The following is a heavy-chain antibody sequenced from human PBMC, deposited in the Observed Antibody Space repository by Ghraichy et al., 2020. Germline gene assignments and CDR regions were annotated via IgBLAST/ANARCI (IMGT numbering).Heavy chain of an antibody. Sequence: SETLSLTCTVSGGSISSYYWSWIRQPPGKGLEWIGYIYYSGSTNYNPSLKSRVTISVDTSKNQFSLKLSSVTAADTAVYYCARDHTQLRYVLQHWGQGTLVTVSS. CDR1: GGSISSYY. CDR2: IYYSGST. D-gene: IGHD3-9*01. V-gene: IGHV4-59*01. J-gene: IGHJ1*01. CDR3: ARDHTQLRYVLQH.